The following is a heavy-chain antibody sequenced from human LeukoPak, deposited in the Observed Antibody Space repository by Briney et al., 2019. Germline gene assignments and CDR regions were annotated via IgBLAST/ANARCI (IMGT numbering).Heavy chain of an antibody. V-gene: IGHV3-33*01. CDR2: IWYDGSNK. Sequence: PGGSLRLSCTASGFTFSSYDMHWVRQAPGKGLEWVAVIWYDGSNKYYADPEKRGFTISRHNSKNTLYLQMNSQRAEDTAVYYCARDECYDFWSGPLDYWGQGTLVTVSS. D-gene: IGHD3-3*01. CDR1: GFTFSSYD. CDR3: ARDECYDFWSGPLDY. J-gene: IGHJ4*02.